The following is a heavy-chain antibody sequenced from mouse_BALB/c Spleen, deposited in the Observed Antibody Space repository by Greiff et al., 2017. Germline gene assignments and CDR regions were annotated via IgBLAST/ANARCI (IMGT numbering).Heavy chain of an antibody. J-gene: IGHJ4*01. V-gene: IGHV2-6-5*01. CDR2: IWGGGST. CDR3: ARDRGGYGNFPMDY. CDR1: GFSLTDYG. Sequence: VQLVESGPGLVAPSQSLSITCTVSGFSLTDYGVSWIRQPPGKGLEWLGVIWGGGSTYYNSALKSRLSISKDNSKSQVFLKMNSLQTDDTARYYCARDRGGYGNFPMDYWGQGTSVTVSS. D-gene: IGHD2-10*02.